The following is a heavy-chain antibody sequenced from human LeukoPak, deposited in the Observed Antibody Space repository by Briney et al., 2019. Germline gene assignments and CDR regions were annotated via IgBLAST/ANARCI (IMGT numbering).Heavy chain of an antibody. CDR1: GYTFTNYW. V-gene: IGHV5-51*01. CDR2: IHPGDSDS. CDR3: ARRGSSWYEDAFDI. Sequence: GESLKISCKGSGYTFTNYWIGWVRQMPGKGLEWMGIIHPGDSDSRYSPSFQGQVTISADKSISTAYLRWSSLKASDTAMYYCARRGSSWYEDAFDIWGQGTMVTVSS. J-gene: IGHJ3*02. D-gene: IGHD6-13*01.